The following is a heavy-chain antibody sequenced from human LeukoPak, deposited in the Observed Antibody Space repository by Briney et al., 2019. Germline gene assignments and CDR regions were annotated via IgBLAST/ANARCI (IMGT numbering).Heavy chain of an antibody. Sequence: GASVKVSCKASGGTFSSYAISWVRQAPGQGLEWMGGIIPIFGTANYAQKFQGGVTITADESTSTAYMELSSLRSEDTAVYYCARDTGYSSGWYLDYWGQGTLVTVSS. CDR2: IIPIFGTA. CDR3: ARDTGYSSGWYLDY. D-gene: IGHD6-19*01. V-gene: IGHV1-69*13. J-gene: IGHJ4*02. CDR1: GGTFSSYA.